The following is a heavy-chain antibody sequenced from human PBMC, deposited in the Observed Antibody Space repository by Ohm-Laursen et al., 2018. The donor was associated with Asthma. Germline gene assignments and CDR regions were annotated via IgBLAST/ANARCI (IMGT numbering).Heavy chain of an antibody. J-gene: IGHJ6*02. Sequence: SLRLSCSASGFTFRSYAMHWVRQAPGKGLEWVAVISYDGSNKYYADSVNGRFTISRDNSKNTLYLQMNSLRAEDTAVYYCARGATYYDFWSGKNTYGMDVWGQGTTVTVSS. V-gene: IGHV3-30*04. D-gene: IGHD3-3*01. CDR3: ARGATYYDFWSGKNTYGMDV. CDR2: ISYDGSNK. CDR1: GFTFRSYA.